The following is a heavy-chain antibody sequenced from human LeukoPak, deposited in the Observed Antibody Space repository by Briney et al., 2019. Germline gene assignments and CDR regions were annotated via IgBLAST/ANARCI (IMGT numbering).Heavy chain of an antibody. CDR1: GFTFSNYW. Sequence: GSLRLSCAASGFTFSNYWMNWVRQPPGKGLEWIGEINHSVSTNYNPSLKSRVTISVDTSKNQFSLKLSSVTAADTAVYYCARARQNPYFEERRRGNWFDPWGQGTLVTVSS. D-gene: IGHD3-9*01. V-gene: IGHV4-34*01. CDR2: INHSVST. J-gene: IGHJ5*02. CDR3: ARARQNPYFEERRRGNWFDP.